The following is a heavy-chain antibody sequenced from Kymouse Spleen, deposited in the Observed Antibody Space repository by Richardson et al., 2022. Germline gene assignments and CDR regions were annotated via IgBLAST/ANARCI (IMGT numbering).Heavy chain of an antibody. J-gene: IGHJ6*02. CDR2: INHSGST. CDR3: ARESSFGDYYYGMDV. V-gene: IGHV4-34*01. D-gene: IGHD6-13*01,IGHD6-6*01. Sequence: QVQLQQWGAGLLKPSETLSLTCAVYGGSFSGYYWSWIRQPPGKGLEWIGEINHSGSTNYNPSLKSRVTISVDTSKNQFSLKLSSVTAADTAVYYCARESSFGDYYYGMDVWGQGTTVTVSS. CDR1: GGSFSGYY.